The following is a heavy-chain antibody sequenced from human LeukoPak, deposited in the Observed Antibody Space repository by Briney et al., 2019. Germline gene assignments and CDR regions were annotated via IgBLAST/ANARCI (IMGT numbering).Heavy chain of an antibody. CDR1: GGSISSYY. D-gene: IGHD3-3*01. V-gene: IGHV4-59*01. CDR3: AKLSKIFGVVPLMGWFDP. Sequence: SETLSLTCTVYGGSISSYYWSWIRQPPGKGLEWIGYIYYGGSTNYNPSLKSRVTISVDTSKNQFSLKLSSVTAADTAVYYCAKLSKIFGVVPLMGWFDPWGQGTLVTVSS. CDR2: IYYGGST. J-gene: IGHJ5*02.